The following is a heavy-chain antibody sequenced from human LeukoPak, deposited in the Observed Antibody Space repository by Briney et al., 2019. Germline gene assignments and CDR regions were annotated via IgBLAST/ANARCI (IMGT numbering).Heavy chain of an antibody. J-gene: IGHJ5*02. V-gene: IGHV4-39*01. D-gene: IGHD3-3*01. CDR1: GGSISSSSYY. Sequence: NPSETLSLTCTVSGGSISSSSYYWGWIRQPPGKGLEWIGSIYYSGSTYYNPPLKSRVTISVDTSKNQFSLKLSSVTAADTAVYYCARRVTRTWSGYYTAWFDPWGQGTLVTVSS. CDR2: IYYSGST. CDR3: ARRVTRTWSGYYTAWFDP.